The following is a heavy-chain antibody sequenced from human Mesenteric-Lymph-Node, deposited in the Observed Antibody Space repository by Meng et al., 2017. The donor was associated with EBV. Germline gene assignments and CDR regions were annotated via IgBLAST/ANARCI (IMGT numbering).Heavy chain of an antibody. CDR2: INHSGST. J-gene: IGHJ4*02. V-gene: IGHV4-4*02. CDR1: GGSISSSNW. CDR3: ARQRSDSRLFDY. Sequence: QLQLQESGPGLVKPSEPLSLTCAVSGGSISSSNWWRWVRQPPGKGLEWIGEINHSGSTIYNPSLKSRVTMSVDTSKSQFSLKLSSVTAADTAVYFCARQRSDSRLFDYWGQGTLVTVSS. D-gene: IGHD4-11*01.